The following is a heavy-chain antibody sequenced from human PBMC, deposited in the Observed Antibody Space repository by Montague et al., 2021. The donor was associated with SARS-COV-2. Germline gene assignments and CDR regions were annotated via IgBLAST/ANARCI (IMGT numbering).Heavy chain of an antibody. J-gene: IGHJ6*02. CDR2: IFHSGAT. D-gene: IGHD3-10*01. CDR1: GDSISDYY. V-gene: IGHV4-59*01. CDR3: ARTSRGSRYFYGVDV. Sequence: SETLSLTCTVSGDSISDYYWSWIRQPPGMGLEWIGYIFHSGATNYNPPLKSRVNISLDTSKSQFSLRLSSVTAADTAIYYCARTSRGSRYFYGVDVWGQGTTVTVSS.